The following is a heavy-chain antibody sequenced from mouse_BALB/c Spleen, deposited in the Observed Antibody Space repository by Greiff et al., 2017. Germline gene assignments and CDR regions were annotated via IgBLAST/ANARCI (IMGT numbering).Heavy chain of an antibody. D-gene: IGHD1-1*01. CDR2: IYPGNSDT. V-gene: IGHV1-5*01. CDR3: TRRLLRYGAMDY. Sequence: VHVKQSGTVLARPGASVKMSCKASGYTFTSYWMHWVKQRPGQGLEWIGAIYPGNSDTSYNQKFKGKAKLTAVTSTSTAYMELSSLTNEDSAVYYCTRRLLRYGAMDYWGQGTSVTVSS. J-gene: IGHJ4*01. CDR1: GYTFTSYW.